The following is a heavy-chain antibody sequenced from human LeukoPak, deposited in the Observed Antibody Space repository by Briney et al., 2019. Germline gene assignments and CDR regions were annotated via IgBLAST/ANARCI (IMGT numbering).Heavy chain of an antibody. D-gene: IGHD1-14*01. J-gene: IGHJ6*02. CDR2: INKDGSNT. CDR3: ATWAFYHNLDV. Sequence: PGGSLRLSCAASGFTLGAFAMHWVRQAPGKGLEWVSLINKDGSNTYYADSVKGRFTISRDNSKDSLYLQMNSLRTEDSALYYCATWAFYHNLDVWGQGITVIVPS. CDR1: GFTLGAFA. V-gene: IGHV3-43*02.